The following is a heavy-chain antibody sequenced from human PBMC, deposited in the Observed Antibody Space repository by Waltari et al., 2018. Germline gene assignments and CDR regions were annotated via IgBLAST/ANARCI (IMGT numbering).Heavy chain of an antibody. V-gene: IGHV1-69*13. CDR2: IIPIFGTA. Sequence: QVQLVQSGAAVKKPGSSVKVSCKASGGTFRSYAISWVRQAPGQGLEWMGGIIPIFGTANYSQKFQGRVTITADEATSTAYMELSSLRSEDTAVYYCARLRDGYKTGYDYWGQGTLVTVSS. J-gene: IGHJ4*02. CDR1: GGTFRSYA. D-gene: IGHD5-12*01. CDR3: ARLRDGYKTGYDY.